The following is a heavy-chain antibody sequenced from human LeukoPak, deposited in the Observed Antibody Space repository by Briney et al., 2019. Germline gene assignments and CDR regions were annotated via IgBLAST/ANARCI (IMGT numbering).Heavy chain of an antibody. CDR3: ARVTPHSTYYYDSSGYYYGCAFDI. J-gene: IGHJ3*02. CDR1: GGSVSYYY. Sequence: PSETLSLTCSVSGGSVSYYYWSWIRQSAGKGLEWIGRIHNNGNRNYNPSLRARVTMSVDTSKNQFSLNLTSVTAADTAVYYCARVTPHSTYYYDSSGYYYGCAFDIWGQGTMVTVSS. V-gene: IGHV4-4*07. D-gene: IGHD3-22*01. CDR2: IHNNGNR.